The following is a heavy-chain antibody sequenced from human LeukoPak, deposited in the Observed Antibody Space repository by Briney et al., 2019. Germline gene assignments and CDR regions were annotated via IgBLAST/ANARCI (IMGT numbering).Heavy chain of an antibody. D-gene: IGHD3-16*01. CDR2: MSSNGDYT. V-gene: IGHV3-64*01. CDR3: ARDFGGSSLDY. Sequence: QPGGSLRLXCAASGFTFSSYATHWVRQAPGKGLEYVSTMSSNGDYTYYANSVKGRFTISRDNSKNTLYLQMGSLKPEDMAVYYCARDFGGSSLDYWGQGTLLTVSS. J-gene: IGHJ4*02. CDR1: GFTFSSYA.